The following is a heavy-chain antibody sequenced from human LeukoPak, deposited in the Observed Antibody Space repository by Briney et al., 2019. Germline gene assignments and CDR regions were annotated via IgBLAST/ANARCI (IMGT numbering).Heavy chain of an antibody. J-gene: IGHJ4*02. D-gene: IGHD6-13*01. CDR3: AKSGSWYATPYYFDF. CDR2: ISGSGGST. Sequence: PGGSLRLSCAASGFTFSSYAMSWVRQAPGKGPEWVSAISGSGGSTYYADSVKGRFTISRDDSKNTLYLQMNSLRAEDTAVYYCAKSGSWYATPYYFDFWGQGSLVTVSS. V-gene: IGHV3-23*01. CDR1: GFTFSSYA.